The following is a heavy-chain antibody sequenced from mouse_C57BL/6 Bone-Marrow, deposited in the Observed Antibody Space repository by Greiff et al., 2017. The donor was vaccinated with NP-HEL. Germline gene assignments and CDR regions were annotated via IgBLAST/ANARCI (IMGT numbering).Heavy chain of an antibody. CDR3: ANGYPFDY. D-gene: IGHD2-2*01. CDR2: IDPSDSYT. CDR1: GYTFTSYW. J-gene: IGHJ2*01. Sequence: VQLKQPGAELVKPGASVKLSCKASGYTFTSYWMQWVKQRPGQGLEWIGEIDPSDSYTNYNQKFKGKATLTVDTSSSTAYMQLSSLTSEDSAVYYCANGYPFDYWGQGTTLTVSS. V-gene: IGHV1-50*01.